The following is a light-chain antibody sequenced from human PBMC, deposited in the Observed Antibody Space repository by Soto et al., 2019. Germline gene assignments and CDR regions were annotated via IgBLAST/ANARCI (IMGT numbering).Light chain of an antibody. V-gene: IGLV2-23*02. CDR3: CSYAGSSTPYV. Sequence: QSALTQPASVPRSSGQSISISCTGTSSDVGSYNLVSWYQQHPGKAPKLMIYEVSKRPSGVSNRFSGSKSGNTASLTISGLQAEDEADYYCCSYAGSSTPYVFGTGTEVTVL. J-gene: IGLJ1*01. CDR1: SSDVGSYNL. CDR2: EVS.